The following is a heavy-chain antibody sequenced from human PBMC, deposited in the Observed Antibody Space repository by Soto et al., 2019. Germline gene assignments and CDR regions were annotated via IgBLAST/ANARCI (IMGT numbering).Heavy chain of an antibody. D-gene: IGHD3-10*01. CDR3: ARELPSYYGSGRRWFDP. CDR1: GGSFSGYY. J-gene: IGHJ5*02. V-gene: IGHV4-34*01. CDR2: INHSGST. Sequence: SETLSLTCAVYGGSFSGYYWSWIRQPPGKGLEWIGEINHSGSTNYNPSLKSRVTISVDTSKNQFSLKLSSVTAADTAVCYCARELPSYYGSGRRWFDPWGQGTLVTVSS.